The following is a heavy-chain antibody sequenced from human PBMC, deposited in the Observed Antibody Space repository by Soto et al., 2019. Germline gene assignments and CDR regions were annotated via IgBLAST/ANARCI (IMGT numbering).Heavy chain of an antibody. D-gene: IGHD6-6*01. J-gene: IGHJ6*02. CDR1: GGTFSSYA. Sequence: SVKVSCKASGGTFSSYAISWVRQAPGQGLEWMGGIIPIFGTANYAQKFQGRVTITADESTSTAYMELSSLRSEDTAVYYCARVXSSIAAQIRYYYYGMDVWGQGTTVTVSS. V-gene: IGHV1-69*13. CDR2: IIPIFGTA. CDR3: ARVXSSIAAQIRYYYYGMDV.